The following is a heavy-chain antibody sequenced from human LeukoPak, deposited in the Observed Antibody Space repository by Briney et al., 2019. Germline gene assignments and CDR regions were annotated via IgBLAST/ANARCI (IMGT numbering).Heavy chain of an antibody. CDR1: GGSISSGGYS. V-gene: IGHV4-31*11. D-gene: IGHD5-12*01. CDR3: ARAGYSGYDFNFDY. CDR2: IYYTGST. J-gene: IGHJ4*02. Sequence: PSETLSLTCAVSGGSISSGGYSWSWIRQPPGKGLEWIGYIYYTGSTYYNPSLKSRVTISVDTSKNQFSLRLSSVTAADTAMYYCARAGYSGYDFNFDYWGQGTLVTVSS.